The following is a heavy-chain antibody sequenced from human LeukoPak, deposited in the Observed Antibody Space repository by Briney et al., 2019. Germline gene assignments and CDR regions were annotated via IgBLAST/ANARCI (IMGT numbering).Heavy chain of an antibody. CDR3: ARHVNSGFDY. V-gene: IGHV4-59*08. D-gene: IGHD6-19*01. J-gene: IGHJ4*02. CDR2: IHYIGST. Sequence: HSETLSLTCTVPGGSISSYYWSWIRQPPGKGLVWIGYIHYIGSTKYNPSLKSRVTISVDTSKHQFSLKINSVTAADTALYYCARHVNSGFDYWGQGALVTVSS. CDR1: GGSISSYY.